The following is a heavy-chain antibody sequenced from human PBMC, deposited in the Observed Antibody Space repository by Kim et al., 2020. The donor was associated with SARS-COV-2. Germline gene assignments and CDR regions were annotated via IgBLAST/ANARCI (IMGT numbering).Heavy chain of an antibody. V-gene: IGHV3-23*01. CDR1: GFTFSNYG. J-gene: IGHJ5*02. CDR2: ISGSGAST. D-gene: IGHD3-3*01. CDR3: AKGPFVKTYGVVSDLGWFGP. Sequence: GGSLRLSCAASGFTFSNYGMTWVRQAPGKGLEWVSSISGSGASTYYADSVKGRFTISRDNSKNTLDLQMSGLGAEDTAVYYCAKGPFVKTYGVVSDLGWFGPWGQGTPVTVSS.